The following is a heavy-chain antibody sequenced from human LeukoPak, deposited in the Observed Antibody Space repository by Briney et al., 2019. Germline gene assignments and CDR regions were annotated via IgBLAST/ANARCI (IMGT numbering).Heavy chain of an antibody. CDR1: GGSISSYY. CDR3: ARQKGGSGLGY. CDR2: IYYSGST. D-gene: IGHD3-10*01. Sequence: SETLSLTCTVSGGSISSYYWSWIRQPPGKGLEWIGYIYYSGSTNYNPSLKSRVTISIDTSKNQFSLKLSSVTAADTAVYYCARQKGGSGLGYWGQGTLVTVSS. V-gene: IGHV4-59*08. J-gene: IGHJ4*02.